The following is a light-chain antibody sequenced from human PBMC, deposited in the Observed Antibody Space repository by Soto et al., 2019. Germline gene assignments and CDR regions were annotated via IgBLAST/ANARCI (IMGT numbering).Light chain of an antibody. CDR1: QYVSGH. CDR3: QQYTGPPTT. V-gene: IGKV3-15*01. Sequence: EIVLTQSPVNLSVSPGERVTLSCRASQYVSGHFAWYQQRPGQAPRLIISGVSTRATGVPARFSGSGSGTDFTLTITRLEPEDSAVYFCQQYTGPPTTFGQGTRLEIK. CDR2: GVS. J-gene: IGKJ5*01.